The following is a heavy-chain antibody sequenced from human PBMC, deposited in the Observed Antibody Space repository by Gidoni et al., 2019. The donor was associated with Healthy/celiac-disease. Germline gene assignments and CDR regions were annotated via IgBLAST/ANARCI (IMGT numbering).Heavy chain of an antibody. J-gene: IGHJ3*02. CDR1: GFTFSSYS. D-gene: IGHD3-16*01. CDR2: ISSSSSYI. V-gene: IGHV3-21*01. Sequence: EVQLVESGGGLVKPGGSLRLACAASGFTFSSYSMHWVRQAPGKGLEWVSSISSSSSYIYYADSVKGRFTISRDNAKNSLYLQMNSLRAEDTAVYYCARDLRDYVWGSYSYGAFDIWGQGTMVTVSS. CDR3: ARDLRDYVWGSYSYGAFDI.